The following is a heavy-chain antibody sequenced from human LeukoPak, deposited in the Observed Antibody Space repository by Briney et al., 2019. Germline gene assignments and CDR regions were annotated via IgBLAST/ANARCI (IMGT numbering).Heavy chain of an antibody. J-gene: IGHJ3*01. CDR1: GFTFSYYN. CDR3: LRERDYAFDL. V-gene: IGHV3-48*02. Sequence: GGSLRLSCAASGFTFSYYNMNWFRQAPGKGLEWISYSNNDGTISYADSVKGRFTLPRDNTEKSMYLQVNRLRDDDTPVYLCLRERDYAFDLGGQGTMVTVS. CDR2: SNNDGTI.